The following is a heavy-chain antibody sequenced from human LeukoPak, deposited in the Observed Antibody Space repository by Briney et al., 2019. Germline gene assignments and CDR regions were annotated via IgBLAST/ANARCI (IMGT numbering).Heavy chain of an antibody. J-gene: IGHJ4*02. D-gene: IGHD2-21*02. CDR2: IRYDGSNK. Sequence: GGSLRLSCAASGFTLSGSGMHWVRQAPGKGLEWVAFIRYDGSNKYYADSVKGRFTISRDNSKNTLYLQMNSLRAEDTAVYYCAKKRGRGGSVVTTPFDYWGQGTLVTVSS. CDR1: GFTLSGSG. CDR3: AKKRGRGGSVVTTPFDY. V-gene: IGHV3-30*02.